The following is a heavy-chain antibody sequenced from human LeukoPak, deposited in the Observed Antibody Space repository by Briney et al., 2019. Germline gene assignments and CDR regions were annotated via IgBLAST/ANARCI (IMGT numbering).Heavy chain of an antibody. D-gene: IGHD2-2*01. V-gene: IGHV3-7*01. CDR1: GFTFSGYW. CDR2: IKQDGSEK. J-gene: IGHJ5*02. CDR3: ARYALITASRWLDP. Sequence: GGALRLSCAASGFTFSGYWMSWGRQAPGKGGERVAHIKQDGSEKYYVDSVRGRFIISRDNANNSLYLQMNSLTGEDTAIYYCARYALITASRWLDPWGQGTLVTVSS.